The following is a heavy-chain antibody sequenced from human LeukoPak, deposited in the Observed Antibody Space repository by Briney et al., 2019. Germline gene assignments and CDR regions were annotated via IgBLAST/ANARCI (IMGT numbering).Heavy chain of an antibody. CDR3: ARERVLGAALAFDI. V-gene: IGHV3-53*01. Sequence: GGSLRLSCAASGFTVSSNYMSWVRQAPGKGLEWVSVIYSGGSTYYADSVKGRFTISRDNSKNTLYLQMNSLRAEDTAVYYCARERVLGAALAFDIWGQGTTVTVSS. CDR1: GFTVSSNY. D-gene: IGHD6-13*01. J-gene: IGHJ3*02. CDR2: IYSGGST.